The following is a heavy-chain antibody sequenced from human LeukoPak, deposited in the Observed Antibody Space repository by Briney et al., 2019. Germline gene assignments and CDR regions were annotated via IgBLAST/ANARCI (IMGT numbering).Heavy chain of an antibody. CDR3: ARADSYCSILDY. V-gene: IGHV3-7*04. CDR1: GFTFSNYW. Sequence: GGSLRLSCAASGFTFSNYWMSWVRQAPGKGLEWVASIDQYGRAKYYVDSVRGRFTFSRDNTKNSLHLQMNSQRAEDTAVYYCARADSYCSILDYWGQGARVIDSS. J-gene: IGHJ4*02. CDR2: IDQYGRAK. D-gene: IGHD5-18*01.